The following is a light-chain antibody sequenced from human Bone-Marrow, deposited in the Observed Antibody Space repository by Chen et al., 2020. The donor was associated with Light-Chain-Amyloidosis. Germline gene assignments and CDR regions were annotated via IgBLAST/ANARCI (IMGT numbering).Light chain of an antibody. CDR2: WAS. Sequence: IVMTQSPDSLAVSLGERATLNCKSSEILLYRSNNKNYLGWYQQKPGQSPKLLMYWASTRESGVPDRFSGSGSGTDFTLTISSLQAEDVAVYYCQQYYSTPYTFGQGTKLEIQ. J-gene: IGKJ2*01. CDR3: QQYYSTPYT. CDR1: EILLYRSNNKNY. V-gene: IGKV4-1*01.